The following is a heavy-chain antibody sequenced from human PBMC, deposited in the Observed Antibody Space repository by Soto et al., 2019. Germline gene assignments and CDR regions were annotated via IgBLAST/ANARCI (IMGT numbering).Heavy chain of an antibody. D-gene: IGHD6-19*01. V-gene: IGHV2-5*02. CDR3: ERSNYGSAWSLDY. Sequence: QITLKESGPTLVKPTQTLTLTCTFSGFSRSTSAVGVGWFRQPPVKSLEWLALIDWDDDTHYSPSLKSRLVITKDTSKKQVVLTMNNMDPADTGTYYCERSNYGSAWSLDYWGQGTLVTVSS. J-gene: IGHJ4*02. CDR1: GFSRSTSAVG. CDR2: IDWDDDT.